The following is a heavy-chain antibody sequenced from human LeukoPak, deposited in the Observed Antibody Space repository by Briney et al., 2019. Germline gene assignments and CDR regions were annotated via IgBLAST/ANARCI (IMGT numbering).Heavy chain of an antibody. CDR3: ARDAFNYDFWSGYTYYYYYYYMDV. CDR1: GGSFSGYY. D-gene: IGHD3-3*01. J-gene: IGHJ6*03. CDR2: INHSGST. Sequence: SETLSLTCAVYGGSFSGYYWSWIRQPPGKGLEWIGEINHSGSTNYNPSLKSRVTISVDTSKNQFSLKLSSVTAADTAVYYCARDAFNYDFWSGYTYYYYYYYMDVWGKGTTVTVSS. V-gene: IGHV4-34*01.